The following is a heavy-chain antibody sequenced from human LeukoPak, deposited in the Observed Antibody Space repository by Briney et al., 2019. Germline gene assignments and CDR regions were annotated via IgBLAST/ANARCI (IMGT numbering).Heavy chain of an antibody. CDR3: AREGRLGKYFDL. V-gene: IGHV3-7*03. J-gene: IGHJ2*01. CDR2: IKQDGSEK. CDR1: GLTFRDYW. D-gene: IGHD3-16*01. Sequence: GGSLRLSCAASGLTFRDYWMSWVRQAPGKGLEWVANIKQDGSEKHYVDSVKGRFTISRDTSKNTLYLQMNSLRTEDTAVYYCAREGRLGKYFDLWGRGTLVTVSS.